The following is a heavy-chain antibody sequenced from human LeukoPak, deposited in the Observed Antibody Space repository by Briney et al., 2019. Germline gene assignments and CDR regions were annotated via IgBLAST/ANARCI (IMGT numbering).Heavy chain of an antibody. J-gene: IGHJ5*02. CDR2: IYTSGST. CDR3: ARDRDIVVVPAAGWFDP. D-gene: IGHD2-2*01. V-gene: IGHV4-4*07. CDR1: GGSISSYY. Sequence: PSETLSLTCTVSGGSISSYYWSWIRQPAGKGLERIGRIYTSGSTNYNPSLQSRGAMSVDTHKNQFSLKLSSVTAADTAVYCCARDRDIVVVPAAGWFDPWGQGTLVTVSS.